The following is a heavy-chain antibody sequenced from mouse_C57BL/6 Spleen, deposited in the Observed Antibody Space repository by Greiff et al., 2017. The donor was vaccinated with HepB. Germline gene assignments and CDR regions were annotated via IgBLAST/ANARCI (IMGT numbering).Heavy chain of an antibody. V-gene: IGHV1-22*01. Sequence: VLLQQSGPELVKPGASVKMSCKASGYTFTDYNMHWVQQSHGKSLEWIGYINPNNGGTSYNQKFKGKATLTVNKSSSTAYMELRSLTSEDSAVYYCARGTLLRSSFDYWGQGTTLTVSS. J-gene: IGHJ2*01. CDR1: GYTFTDYN. CDR2: INPNNGGT. CDR3: ARGTLLRSSFDY. D-gene: IGHD1-1*01.